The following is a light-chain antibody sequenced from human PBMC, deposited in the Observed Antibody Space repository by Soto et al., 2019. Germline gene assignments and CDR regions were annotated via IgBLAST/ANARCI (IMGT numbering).Light chain of an antibody. CDR1: QSVLYSSNNKNY. CDR2: WAS. V-gene: IGKV4-1*01. J-gene: IGKJ3*01. Sequence: DIVMTQYPDSLAGSLGERATITCKSSQSVLYSSNNKNYLAWYQQKPGQPPKLLIYWASTRESGVPDRFSGSESGTDFTLTISTLQAEDVAVYYCQQYYNTPLTFGPGTKVDIK. CDR3: QQYYNTPLT.